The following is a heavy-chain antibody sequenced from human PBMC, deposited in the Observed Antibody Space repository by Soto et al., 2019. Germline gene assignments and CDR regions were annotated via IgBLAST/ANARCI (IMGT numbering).Heavy chain of an antibody. Sequence: SGPTLVNPTQTLTQTCTFSGFSLSTSGMCVSWIRQPPGKALEWLARIDWDDDKYYSTSLKTRLTISKDTSKNQVVLTMTNMDPVDTATYYCARILPLGSIVGPHYYYYGMDVWGQGTTVTVSS. CDR2: IDWDDDK. V-gene: IGHV2-70*11. D-gene: IGHD3-22*01. CDR3: ARILPLGSIVGPHYYYYGMDV. CDR1: GFSLSTSGMC. J-gene: IGHJ6*02.